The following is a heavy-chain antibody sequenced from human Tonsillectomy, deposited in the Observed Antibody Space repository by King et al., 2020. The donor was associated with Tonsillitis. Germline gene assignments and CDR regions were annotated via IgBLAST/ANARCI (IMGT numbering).Heavy chain of an antibody. J-gene: IGHJ6*02. D-gene: IGHD7-27*01. V-gene: IGHV4-39*01. CDR2: IYYSGST. CDR1: GGSISSSTYY. Sequence: LQLQESGPGLVKPSETLSLTCTVSGGSISSSTYYWGWNRQPPGKGLEWIGSIYYSGSTHYNPSLKSRISIFVDTSNNQFSLKLSSVTAADTAVYYFARHLGNRDYYAMDVWGQGTTVTVSS. CDR3: ARHLGNRDYYAMDV.